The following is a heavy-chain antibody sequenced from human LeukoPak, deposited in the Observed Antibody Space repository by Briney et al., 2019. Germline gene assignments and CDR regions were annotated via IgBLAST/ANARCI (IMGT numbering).Heavy chain of an antibody. J-gene: IGHJ4*02. CDR1: GYTFTGYY. CDR3: ARDVDPYCNFGSCYDY. V-gene: IGHV1-2*02. D-gene: IGHD2-15*01. Sequence: ASVKVSCKASGYTFTGYYMHWVRQAPGQGLEWMGGINPNSGGTNYAQKFQGRVTMTRDTSISTAYMELSRLRSDDTAVYYCARDVDPYCNFGSCYDYWGQGTLVTVSS. CDR2: INPNSGGT.